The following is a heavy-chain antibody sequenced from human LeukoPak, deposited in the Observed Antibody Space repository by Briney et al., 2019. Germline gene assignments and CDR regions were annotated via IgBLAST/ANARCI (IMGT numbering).Heavy chain of an antibody. D-gene: IGHD4-17*01. CDR3: ARGGVTTVTTLGGDNYYYGMDV. CDR1: GYTFTGYY. J-gene: IGHJ6*02. V-gene: IGHV1-2*04. Sequence: ASVKVSCKASGYTFTGYYMHWVRQAPGQGLEWMGWINPNSGGTNYAQKFQGWVTMTRDTSISTAYMELSRLRSDDTAVYYCARGGVTTVTTLGGDNYYYGMDVWGQGTTVTVSS. CDR2: INPNSGGT.